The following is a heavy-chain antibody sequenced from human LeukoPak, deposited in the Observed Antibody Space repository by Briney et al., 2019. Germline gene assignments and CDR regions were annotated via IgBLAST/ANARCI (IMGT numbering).Heavy chain of an antibody. CDR1: GGSISSYY. V-gene: IGHV4-4*07. CDR3: ARDVEYYDSSGLPRNYYMDV. CDR2: IYTTGST. Sequence: PSETLSLTCTVSGGSISSYYWSWIRQPAGKGLEWVWRIYTTGSTNYNPSLKSRVTISVDTSKIQFSMKLSSVTAEDTAVYYCARDVEYYDSSGLPRNYYMDVWGKGTTVTISS. D-gene: IGHD3-22*01. J-gene: IGHJ6*03.